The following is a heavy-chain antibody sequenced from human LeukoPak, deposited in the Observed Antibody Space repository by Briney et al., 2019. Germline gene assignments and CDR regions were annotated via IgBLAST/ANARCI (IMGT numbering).Heavy chain of an antibody. CDR1: GGTFSSYA. Sequence: SVKVSCKASGGTFSSYAISWVRQAPGQGLEWMGGIIPIFGTANYAQKFQGRVTITADESTSTAYMELSSPRSEDTAVYYCARDLESPEYYFDYWGQGTLVTVSS. V-gene: IGHV1-69*13. CDR3: ARDLESPEYYFDY. J-gene: IGHJ4*02. CDR2: IIPIFGTA.